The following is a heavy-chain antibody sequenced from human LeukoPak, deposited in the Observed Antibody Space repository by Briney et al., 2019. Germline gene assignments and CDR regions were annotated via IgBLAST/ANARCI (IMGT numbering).Heavy chain of an antibody. CDR3: AKPKDNSLYCFDY. D-gene: IGHD1-20*01. J-gene: IGHJ4*02. V-gene: IGHV3-23*01. CDR1: GFTFNTYA. Sequence: GGSLRLSCAASGFTFNTYAMSWVRQAGGKGLEWVSAISGSGGSTYYADSVKGRFTISRDNSKNTLYLQMSSLRAEDTAVYYCAKPKDNSLYCFDYWGQGTLVTVSS. CDR2: ISGSGGST.